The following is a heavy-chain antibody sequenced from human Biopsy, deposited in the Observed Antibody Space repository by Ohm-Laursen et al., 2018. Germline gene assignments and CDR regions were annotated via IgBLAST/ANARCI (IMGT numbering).Heavy chain of an antibody. D-gene: IGHD5-24*01. Sequence: GSLRLSCTASGFMFSASWMSWVRQAPGKGLEWVANMNPDGSVKYFADSVKGRFTISRDNAENSMYLQMSSLTVDDTAVYYCARDERWGQGTLVTVSS. CDR1: GFMFSASW. J-gene: IGHJ4*02. V-gene: IGHV3-7*01. CDR2: MNPDGSVK. CDR3: ARDER.